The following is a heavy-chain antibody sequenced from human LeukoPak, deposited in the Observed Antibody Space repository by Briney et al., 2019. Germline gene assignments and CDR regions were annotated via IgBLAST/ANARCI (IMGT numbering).Heavy chain of an antibody. V-gene: IGHV3-21*01. CDR3: AREGYYYDSSGQLDY. CDR1: GFTFSSYS. J-gene: IGHJ4*02. D-gene: IGHD3-22*01. CDR2: ISSSSSYI. Sequence: GGSLRLSCAASGFTFSSYSMTWVRQAPGKGREWVSSISSSSSYIYYADSVKGRFTISRDNAKNSLYLQMNSLRAEDTAVYYCAREGYYYDSSGQLDYWGQGTLVTVSS.